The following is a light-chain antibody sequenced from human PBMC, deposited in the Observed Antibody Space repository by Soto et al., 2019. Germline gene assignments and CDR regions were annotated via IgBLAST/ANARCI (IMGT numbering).Light chain of an antibody. Sequence: EIVLTQSPGTLSLSPGERATLSCRASQSVSGSYLAWYQQKPGQAPRLLIYGASTRATGIPARFSGSGSGTEFTLTISSLQSEDFAVYYCQQYNNWPRTFGQGTKVDIK. CDR2: GAS. CDR1: QSVSGSY. V-gene: IGKV3-15*01. CDR3: QQYNNWPRT. J-gene: IGKJ1*01.